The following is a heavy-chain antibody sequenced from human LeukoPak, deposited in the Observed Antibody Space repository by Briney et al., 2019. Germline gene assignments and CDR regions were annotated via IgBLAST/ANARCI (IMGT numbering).Heavy chain of an antibody. Sequence: GGSLRLSCAASGFTFSSYTMRWVRQAPGKGLAWVSGIDSSGTKTTYADSVKGRFTISRDNPRNTLYLQMNSLRAEDTAVYYCAKDETGFLNYFHYWGQGALVTVSS. J-gene: IGHJ4*02. CDR2: IDSSGTKT. CDR1: GFTFSSYT. D-gene: IGHD3-3*01. CDR3: AKDETGFLNYFHY. V-gene: IGHV3-23*01.